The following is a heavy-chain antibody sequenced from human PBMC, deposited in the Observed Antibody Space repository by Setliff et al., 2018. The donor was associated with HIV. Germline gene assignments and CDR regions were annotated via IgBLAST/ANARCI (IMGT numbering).Heavy chain of an antibody. Sequence: PSETLSLTCTVSGGSISIHPFYWGWIRQPPGKGLEWIGSIYYSGTTYYNPSLESRVTITVDTSKNQFSLKLSSATATDTAVYYCARHGLRFLACFDYWGQGALVTVSS. D-gene: IGHD3-3*01. CDR1: GGSISIHPFY. J-gene: IGHJ4*02. CDR2: IYYSGTT. CDR3: ARHGLRFLACFDY. V-gene: IGHV4-39*01.